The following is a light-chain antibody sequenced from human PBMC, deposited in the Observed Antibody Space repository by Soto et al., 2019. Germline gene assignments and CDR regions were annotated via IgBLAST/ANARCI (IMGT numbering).Light chain of an antibody. CDR2: SAS. CDR3: QQSYSTPPIT. CDR1: QTISNY. J-gene: IGKJ3*01. Sequence: DIQMTQSPSSLSASVGDRVTITCRASQTISNYLNWYQQKPGKAPNLLIYSASSLQSGVPSRFSGRGSGTDFTLTLSSLQPEDFATYYCQQSYSTPPITFGPGTKVDIK. V-gene: IGKV1-39*01.